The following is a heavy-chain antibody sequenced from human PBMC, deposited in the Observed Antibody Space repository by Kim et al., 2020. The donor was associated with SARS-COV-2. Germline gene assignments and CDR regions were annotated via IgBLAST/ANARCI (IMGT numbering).Heavy chain of an antibody. CDR3: ARDQDSSSWNTRVWFDP. J-gene: IGHJ5*02. CDR1: GGSISSSSYY. D-gene: IGHD6-13*01. V-gene: IGHV4-39*07. Sequence: SETLSLTCTVSGGSISSSSYYWGWIRQPPGKGLEWIGSIYYSGSTYYNPSLKSRVTISVDTSKNQFSLKLSSVTAADTAVYYCARDQDSSSWNTRVWFDPWGQATLVTVSS. CDR2: IYYSGST.